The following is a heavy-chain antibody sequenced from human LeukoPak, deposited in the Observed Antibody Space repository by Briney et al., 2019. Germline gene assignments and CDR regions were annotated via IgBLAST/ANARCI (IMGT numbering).Heavy chain of an antibody. CDR1: GFTISSYA. CDR2: ISGSGGST. J-gene: IGHJ4*02. D-gene: IGHD2-21*02. Sequence: PGGSLRLSCAASGFTISSYAMSWVRQAPGKGLEWVSAISGSGGSTYYADSVKGRFTISRDNSKNTLYLQMNSLRAEDTAVYYCAKDASMVTAIKKLHYFDYWGQGTLVNVSS. V-gene: IGHV3-23*01. CDR3: AKDASMVTAIKKLHYFDY.